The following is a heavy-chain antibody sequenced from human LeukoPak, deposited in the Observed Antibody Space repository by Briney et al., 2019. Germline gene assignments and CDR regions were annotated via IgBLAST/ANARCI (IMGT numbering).Heavy chain of an antibody. V-gene: IGHV3-23*01. CDR1: GLIFPPYP. J-gene: IGHJ5*02. Sequence: GGALTLSCASWGLIFPPYPRTWLRLTPGRGREGVAAISGSGVEVYYAAYVKGRFTFSRDNSNNALFLQMNGLRAEDTAVYYCAKGRGGSASHPNRFDPWGQGTLVTVSS. CDR2: ISGSGVEV. CDR3: AKGRGGSASHPNRFDP. D-gene: IGHD3-10*01.